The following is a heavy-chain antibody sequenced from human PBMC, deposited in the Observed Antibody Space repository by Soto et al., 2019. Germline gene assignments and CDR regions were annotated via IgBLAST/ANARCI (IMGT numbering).Heavy chain of an antibody. D-gene: IGHD3-22*01. Sequence: PSETLSLTCSVSGGSISTYFWSWIRQPPGKGLEWIGFIYHSGSTKYNPSLKSRVAISVDTSKNQFSLKLSSVTAADTAIYYCARHDYYDSSGPSDWWGQGILVTVSS. V-gene: IGHV4-59*08. CDR3: ARHDYYDSSGPSDW. CDR2: IYHSGST. J-gene: IGHJ4*02. CDR1: GGSISTYF.